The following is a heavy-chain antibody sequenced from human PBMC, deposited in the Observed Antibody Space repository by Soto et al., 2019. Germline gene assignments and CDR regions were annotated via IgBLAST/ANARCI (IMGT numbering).Heavy chain of an antibody. Sequence: EVQLVETGGGLIQPGGSLRLSCAASGFTVSSNNMNWVRQAPGKGLEWVSIIYSDGTTSYADSVKGRLTISRDNFKNTLHLQMNSLRAEDTAVYYCAILSNWGQGTLVTVSS. V-gene: IGHV3-53*02. CDR3: AILSN. CDR1: GFTVSSNN. J-gene: IGHJ4*02. D-gene: IGHD6-6*01. CDR2: IYSDGTT.